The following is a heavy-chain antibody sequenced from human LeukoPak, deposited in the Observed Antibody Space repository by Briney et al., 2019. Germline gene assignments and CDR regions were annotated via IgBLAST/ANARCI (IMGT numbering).Heavy chain of an antibody. CDR1: GFTFSDYW. V-gene: IGHV3-7*03. D-gene: IGHD5-18*01. CDR3: ARPRGYSYGVNWYFDL. CDR2: IKQDGRQA. J-gene: IGHJ2*01. Sequence: GGSLRLSCAASGFTFSDYWMAWVRQAPGKGLEWLANIKQDGRQAHYVDSVKGRFTISRDNAKNSLYLQMNSLRAEDTDLYHCARPRGYSYGVNWYFDLWGRGTLVTVSS.